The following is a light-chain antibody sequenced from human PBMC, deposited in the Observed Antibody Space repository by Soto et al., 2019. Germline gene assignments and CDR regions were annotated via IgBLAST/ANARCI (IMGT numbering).Light chain of an antibody. CDR2: KAG. J-gene: IGKJ2*01. V-gene: IGKV1-5*03. CDR3: QQYSSYST. Sequence: DIQLTQSPSILSASIGDTVTITCRASQNINSWLAWYQQRPGKAPKLLMYKAGDSENGVPERFSGSGSGTEFTLTINSLRPEDFGTYYCQQYSSYSTFGQGTKLELK. CDR1: QNINSW.